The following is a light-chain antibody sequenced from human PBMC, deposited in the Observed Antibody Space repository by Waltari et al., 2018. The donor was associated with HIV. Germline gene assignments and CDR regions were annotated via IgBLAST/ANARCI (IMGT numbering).Light chain of an antibody. J-gene: IGLJ1*01. Sequence: QSALTQPASVSGSPGQSITISCTGTSSDVGDYNYVSWYQQHPGKAPKLIIYDVSNRPSGVFNRFSGSKSGNTASLTISGLQTEDEADYYCSSYTSSSTRVFGTGTKVTVL. CDR1: SSDVGDYNY. CDR2: DVS. CDR3: SSYTSSSTRV. V-gene: IGLV2-14*01.